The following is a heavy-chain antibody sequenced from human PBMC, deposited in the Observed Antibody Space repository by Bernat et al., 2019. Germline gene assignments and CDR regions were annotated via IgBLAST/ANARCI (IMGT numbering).Heavy chain of an antibody. CDR1: GGSVSSGSYY. D-gene: IGHD2-2*01. Sequence: QVQLQESGPGLVKPSETLSLTCTVSGGSVSSGSYYWSWIRQPPGKGLEWIGYINYSGSTNYNPSLKSRVTISVDTSKNQFSLKLSSVTAADTAVYYCARGDIVVVRPDYYYYYYMDVWGKGTTVTVSS. CDR3: ARGDIVVVRPDYYYYYYMDV. V-gene: IGHV4-61*01. CDR2: INYSGST. J-gene: IGHJ6*03.